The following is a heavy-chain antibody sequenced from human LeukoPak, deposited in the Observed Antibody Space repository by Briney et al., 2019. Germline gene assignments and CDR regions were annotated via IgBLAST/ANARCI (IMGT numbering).Heavy chain of an antibody. D-gene: IGHD3-10*01. J-gene: IGHJ6*02. CDR1: GFTFSSYG. CDR2: ISYDGSNK. CDR3: AKDRNLWFGEYDGMDV. Sequence: PGRSLILSCAASGFTFSSYGMHWVRQAPGKGLEWVAVISYDGSNKYYADSVKGRFTISRDNSKNTLYLQMNSLRAEDTAVYYCAKDRNLWFGEYDGMDVWGQGTTVTVSS. V-gene: IGHV3-30*18.